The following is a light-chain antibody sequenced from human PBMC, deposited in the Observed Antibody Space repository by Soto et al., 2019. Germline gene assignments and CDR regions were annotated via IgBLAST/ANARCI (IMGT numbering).Light chain of an antibody. CDR1: QSVSNNY. CDR2: DAS. CDR3: QQYGSSGT. Sequence: EIVLTQSPGTLSLSPGERATLSCRASQSVSNNYLAWYQQKPGQAPRLLIYDASNSATGIPDRFSGSGSGTDFTLTISRLEPEDFAVYYCQQYGSSGTFGQGTKVDTK. V-gene: IGKV3-20*01. J-gene: IGKJ1*01.